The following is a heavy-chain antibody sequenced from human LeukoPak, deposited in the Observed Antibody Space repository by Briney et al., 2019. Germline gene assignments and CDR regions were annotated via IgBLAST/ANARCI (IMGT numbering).Heavy chain of an antibody. J-gene: IGHJ4*02. CDR2: INHSGST. Sequence: PSETLSLTCAVYGGSFSGYYWSWIRQPPGEGLEWIGEINHSGSTNYNPSLKSRVTISVDTSKNQFSLKLSSVTAADTAVYYCARVPLYYGSEIFDYWGQGTLVTVSS. CDR3: ARVPLYYGSEIFDY. D-gene: IGHD3-10*01. V-gene: IGHV4-34*01. CDR1: GGSFSGYY.